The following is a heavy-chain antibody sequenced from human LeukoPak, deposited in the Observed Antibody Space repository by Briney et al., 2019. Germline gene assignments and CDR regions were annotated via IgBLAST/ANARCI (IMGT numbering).Heavy chain of an antibody. V-gene: IGHV1-18*04. J-gene: IGHJ4*02. CDR1: GYTFTGYY. D-gene: IGHD3-22*01. CDR2: ISAYTGNT. Sequence: ASVKVSCKASGYTFTGYYMHWVRQAPGQGLEWMGWISAYTGNTKYAQRLQGRVTLTTDTPTGTAYMELRSLRSDDTAVYYCAREDNSGPHIDHWGQGTLVTDSS. CDR3: AREDNSGPHIDH.